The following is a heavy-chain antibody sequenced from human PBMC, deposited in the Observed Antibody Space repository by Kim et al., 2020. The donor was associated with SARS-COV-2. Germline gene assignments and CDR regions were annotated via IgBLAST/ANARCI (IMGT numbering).Heavy chain of an antibody. CDR3: ARGRKQWLTYYYYYGMDV. D-gene: IGHD6-19*01. CDR1: GFTFGDYV. CDR2: INWNGGST. V-gene: IGHV3-20*04. Sequence: GSLRLSCAASGFTFGDYVMSWVRQAPGKGLEWVSGINWNGGSTGYADSVKGRFTISRDNAKNSLYLQMNSLRAEDTALYYCARGRKQWLTYYYYYGMDVWGQGTTVTVSS. J-gene: IGHJ6*02.